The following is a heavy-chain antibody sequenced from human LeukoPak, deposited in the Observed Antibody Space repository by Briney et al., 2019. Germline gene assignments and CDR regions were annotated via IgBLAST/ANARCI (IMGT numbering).Heavy chain of an antibody. CDR1: VFTVDSNY. V-gene: IGHV3-53*01. CDR2: IYTGGNT. D-gene: IGHD3-22*01. J-gene: IGHJ4*02. CDR3: ARGDDSGYYDYFDY. Sequence: GGSLRLSCAASVFTVDSNYLSWVRQAPGKGLEWVSTIYTGGNTYYAASVKGRFTISRDFSKNTVFLHMNSLRAEDTAMYYCARGDDSGYYDYFDYWGQGALVTVSS.